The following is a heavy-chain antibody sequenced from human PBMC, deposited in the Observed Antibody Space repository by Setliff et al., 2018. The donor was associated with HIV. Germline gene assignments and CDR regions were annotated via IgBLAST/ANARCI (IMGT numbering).Heavy chain of an antibody. CDR2: INHSGST. CDR3: ARGGDGLLLGRPRYYYYYMDV. J-gene: IGHJ6*03. Sequence: SETLSLTCAVSGGTFSLHYYTWIRQSPLRGLEWIGEINHSGSTNYNPSLKSRVTISVDTSKNQFSLKLSSVTAADTAVYYCARGGDGLLLGRPRYYYYYMDVWGKGTTVTVSS. D-gene: IGHD2-15*01. CDR1: GGTFSLHY. V-gene: IGHV4-34*01.